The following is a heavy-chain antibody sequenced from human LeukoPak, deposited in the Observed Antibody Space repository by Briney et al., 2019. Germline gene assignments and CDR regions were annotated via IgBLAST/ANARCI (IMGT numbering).Heavy chain of an antibody. CDR2: INPSGGST. D-gene: IGHD4-17*01. V-gene: IGHV1-46*01. CDR1: GGTFSSYA. Sequence: ASVKVSCKASGGTFSSYAISWVRQAPGQGLEWMGIINPSGGSTSYAQKFQGRVTMTRDTSTSTVYMELSSLRSEDTAVYYCARATYGPDPPEGYWGQGTLVTVSS. J-gene: IGHJ4*02. CDR3: ARATYGPDPPEGY.